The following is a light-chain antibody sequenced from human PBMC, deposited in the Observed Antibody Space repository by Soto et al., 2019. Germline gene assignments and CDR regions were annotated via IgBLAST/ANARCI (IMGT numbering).Light chain of an antibody. CDR2: EAN. V-gene: IGLV2-8*01. CDR1: STDVGDYKY. CDR3: SSLASGTLV. Sequence: QSALTQPPSASGSPGQSVTISCTGTSTDVGDYKYVFWYQQHPGKAPKLMIYEANKRPSGVPDRFSGSKSGNTASLTVSGLQDEDEADYSCSSLASGTLVFGGGTQLTVL. J-gene: IGLJ2*01.